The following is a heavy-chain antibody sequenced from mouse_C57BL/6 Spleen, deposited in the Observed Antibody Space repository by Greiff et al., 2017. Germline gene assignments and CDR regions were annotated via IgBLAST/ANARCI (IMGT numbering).Heavy chain of an antibody. V-gene: IGHV5-6*01. J-gene: IGHJ3*01. CDR1: GFTFSSYG. Sequence: EVQGVESGGDLVKPGGSLKLSCAASGFTFSSYGMSWVRQTPDKRLEWVATISSGGSYTYYPDSVKGRFTISRDNAKNTLYLQMSSLKSEDTAMYYCARHRDYDGGAWFAYWGQGTLVTVSA. CDR2: ISSGGSYT. D-gene: IGHD2-4*01. CDR3: ARHRDYDGGAWFAY.